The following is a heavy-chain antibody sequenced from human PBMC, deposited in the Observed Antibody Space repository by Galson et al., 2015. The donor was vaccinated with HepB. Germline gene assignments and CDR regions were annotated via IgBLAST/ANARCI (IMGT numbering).Heavy chain of an antibody. V-gene: IGHV3-15*07. D-gene: IGHD3-22*01. CDR3: TPSPITMIVVVIKGEGGNFDY. J-gene: IGHJ4*02. Sequence: SLRLSCAASGFTFSNAWMNWVRQAPGKGLEWVGRIKSKTDGGTTDYAAPVKGRFTISRDDSKNTLYLQMNSLKTEDTAVYYCTPSPITMIVVVIKGEGGNFDYWGQGTLVTVSS. CDR2: IKSKTDGGTT. CDR1: GFTFSNAW.